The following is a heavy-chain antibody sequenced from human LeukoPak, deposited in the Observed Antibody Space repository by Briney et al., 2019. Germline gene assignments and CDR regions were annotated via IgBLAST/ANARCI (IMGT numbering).Heavy chain of an antibody. J-gene: IGHJ4*02. V-gene: IGHV3-21*01. D-gene: IGHD1-26*01. CDR2: IDSSGRDT. CDR3: GRSRGSYFDY. CDR1: GFTFSSNS. Sequence: GGSLRLSCAASGFTFSSNSMNWVRQPPGKGLEWVSSIDSSGRDTNYAGSVKGRFTISRDNAKNSLYLQMNSLRVEDTAVFYGGRSRGSYFDYWGQGTLVIVSS.